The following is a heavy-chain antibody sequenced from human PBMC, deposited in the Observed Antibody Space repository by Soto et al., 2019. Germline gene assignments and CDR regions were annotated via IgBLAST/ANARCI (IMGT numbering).Heavy chain of an antibody. Sequence: EVQLLESGGGLVQPGGSLRLSFAASGFTFSNYAMTWVRQAPGKGLEWVSAISTSGDSTYYADSVKGRFTISRDNSKNTLYLQMNSLRAEDTAVYYCAKDFLGYCSSTSCYYDYWGQGTLVTVSS. CDR1: GFTFSNYA. D-gene: IGHD2-2*01. V-gene: IGHV3-23*01. J-gene: IGHJ4*02. CDR2: ISTSGDST. CDR3: AKDFLGYCSSTSCYYDY.